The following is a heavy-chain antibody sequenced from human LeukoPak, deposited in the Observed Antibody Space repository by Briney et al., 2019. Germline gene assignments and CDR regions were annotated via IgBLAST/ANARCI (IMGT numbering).Heavy chain of an antibody. CDR3: ARDTNYYDSSGYSV. V-gene: IGHV3-48*03. J-gene: IGHJ4*02. D-gene: IGHD3-22*01. CDR2: ISSSGSTI. Sequence: GGSLRLSCAASGFTFSSYEMNWVRQAPGKGLDWVSYISSSGSTIYYADSVKGRFTISRDNAKNSLYLQMNSLRAEDTAVYYCARDTNYYDSSGYSVWGQGTLVTVSS. CDR1: GFTFSSYE.